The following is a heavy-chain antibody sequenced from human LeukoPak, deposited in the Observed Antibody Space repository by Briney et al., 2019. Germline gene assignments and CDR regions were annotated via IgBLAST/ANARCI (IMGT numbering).Heavy chain of an antibody. D-gene: IGHD5-18*01. V-gene: IGHV1-46*01. Sequence: GASVKVSCKASGYTFTNHHIHWVRQGPGQGLEWMGIINPSGGSTGYAQKFQGRVTVTRDTSTSTVYMELSSLRSEGTAVYYCARESSGYTYGDFDYWGQGTLVTVSS. CDR1: GYTFTNHH. CDR3: ARESSGYTYGDFDY. CDR2: INPSGGST. J-gene: IGHJ4*02.